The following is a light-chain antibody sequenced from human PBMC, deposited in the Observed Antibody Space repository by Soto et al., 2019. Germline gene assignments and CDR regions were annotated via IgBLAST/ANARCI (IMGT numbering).Light chain of an antibody. CDR2: NTN. Sequence: QAVVTQEPSFSVSPGGTVTLTCGLSSGSVSSGYCPSWYQRTPGQSPRPLMYNTNTRSSGVPDRFSGSILGDKAALTITGAQADDESEYYCMLYMGSGIYVFGTGTKLTVL. J-gene: IGLJ1*01. CDR1: SGSVSSGYC. V-gene: IGLV8-61*01. CDR3: MLYMGSGIYV.